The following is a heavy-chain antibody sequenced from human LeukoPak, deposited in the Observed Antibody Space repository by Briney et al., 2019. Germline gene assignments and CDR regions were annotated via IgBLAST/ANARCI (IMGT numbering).Heavy chain of an antibody. CDR1: GGTFSSYA. V-gene: IGHV1-69*01. Sequence: SVKVSCKASGGTFSSYAISWVRQAPGQGLEWMGGIIPIFGTANYAQKFQGRVTITADESTSTAYMELSSLRSGDTAVYYCATLPRIAAAASPNWGQGTLVTVSS. D-gene: IGHD6-13*01. CDR2: IIPIFGTA. J-gene: IGHJ4*02. CDR3: ATLPRIAAAASPN.